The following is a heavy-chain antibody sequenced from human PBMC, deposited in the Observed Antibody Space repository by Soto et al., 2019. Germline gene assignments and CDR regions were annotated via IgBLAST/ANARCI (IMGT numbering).Heavy chain of an antibody. V-gene: IGHV1-18*01. CDR1: GYTFTSYG. D-gene: IGHD3-10*01. J-gene: IGHJ6*02. Sequence: QVQLVQSGAEVKKPGASVKVSCKASGYTFTSYGISWVRQAPGQGLEWMGWISAYNGNTNYAQKLQGRVTMTTDTSTSTAYMELRSLRADDTAVYYCARERITMVRGVITPFYYYYGMDVWGQGTTVTVSS. CDR3: ARERITMVRGVITPFYYYYGMDV. CDR2: ISAYNGNT.